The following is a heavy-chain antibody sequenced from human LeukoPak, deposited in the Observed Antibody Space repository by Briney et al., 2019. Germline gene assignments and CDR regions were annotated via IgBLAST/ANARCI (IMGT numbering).Heavy chain of an antibody. D-gene: IGHD2-2*01. J-gene: IGHJ5*02. Sequence: ASVKVSCKTSGYTFTAYYMHWVRQAPGQGLEWMGWINPNSGGTNYAQKFQGRVTMTRDTSITTAYMELSRLRSDDTAVYYCAGGPIVVVPAAKGSGGFDPWGRRTLVTVAS. CDR2: INPNSGGT. CDR1: GYTFTAYY. CDR3: AGGPIVVVPAAKGSGGFDP. V-gene: IGHV1-2*02.